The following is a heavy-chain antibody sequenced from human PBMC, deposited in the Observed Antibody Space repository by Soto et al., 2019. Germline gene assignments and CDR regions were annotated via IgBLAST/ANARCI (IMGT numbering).Heavy chain of an antibody. CDR3: AKDSDYDILTGYTDY. CDR2: ISGSGGST. V-gene: IGHV3-23*01. D-gene: IGHD3-9*01. CDR1: GFTFSSYA. Sequence: SLRLSCAASGFTFSSYAMSWVRQAPGKGLEWVSAISGSGGSTYYADSVKGRFTISRDNSKNTLYLQMNSLRAEDTAVYYCAKDSDYDILTGYTDYWGQGTLVTVSS. J-gene: IGHJ4*02.